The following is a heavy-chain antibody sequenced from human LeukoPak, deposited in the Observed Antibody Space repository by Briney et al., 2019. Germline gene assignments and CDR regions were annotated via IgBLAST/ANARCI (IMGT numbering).Heavy chain of an antibody. V-gene: IGHV4-59*11. CDR3: ARQVGATTSFFDY. J-gene: IGHJ4*02. D-gene: IGHD1-26*01. Sequence: SETLSLTCTVSGGSISSHYWSWIRQPPGKGLEWIGYIYYSGSTNYNPSLKSRVTISVDTSKNQFSLKLSSVTAADTAVYYCARQVGATTSFFDYWGQGTLVTVSS. CDR2: IYYSGST. CDR1: GGSISSHY.